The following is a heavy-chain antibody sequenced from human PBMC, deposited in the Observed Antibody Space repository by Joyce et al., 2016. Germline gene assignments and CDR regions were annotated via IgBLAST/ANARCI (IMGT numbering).Heavy chain of an antibody. CDR2: ISGSGGST. Sequence: EVQLLESGGGLVQPGGSLRLSCAASGFTFSSYAMSWVRRATGKGLGWVSGISGSGGSTYYADAVKGRFTVSRDYSKNTLHLQMNSLRAEDTAVYYCAKDQDGVVVPAAMGDDYWGQGTLVTVSS. D-gene: IGHD2-2*01. J-gene: IGHJ4*02. V-gene: IGHV3-23*01. CDR1: GFTFSSYA. CDR3: AKDQDGVVVPAAMGDDY.